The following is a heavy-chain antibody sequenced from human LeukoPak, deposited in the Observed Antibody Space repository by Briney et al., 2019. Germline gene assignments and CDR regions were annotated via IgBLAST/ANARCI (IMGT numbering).Heavy chain of an antibody. CDR1: GGTFSSYA. V-gene: IGHV1-69*01. CDR2: IIPIFGTA. CDR3: ARGGVQLERFDY. D-gene: IGHD1-1*01. Sequence: SVKVSCKASGGTFSSYAISWVRQAPGQGLEWMGGIIPIFGTANYAQKFQGRVTITADESTGTAYMDSSSLRSEDTAVYYCARGGVQLERFDYWGQGTLVTVSS. J-gene: IGHJ4*02.